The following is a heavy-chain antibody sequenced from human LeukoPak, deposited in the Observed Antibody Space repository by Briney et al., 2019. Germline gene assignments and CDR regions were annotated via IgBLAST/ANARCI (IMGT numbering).Heavy chain of an antibody. CDR3: ARSSSRSYFVT. CDR2: TYYRSNWYN. J-gene: IGHJ4*02. D-gene: IGHD6-13*01. V-gene: IGHV6-1*01. CDR1: GGSISSYY. Sequence: ETLSLTCTVSGGSISSYYWNWLRQSPSRGLEWLGWTYYRSNWYNDYAVSVKSRLTITPDTSRNQFSLQLNSVTPEDTAVYYCARSSSRSYFVTWGQGTRGTVSS.